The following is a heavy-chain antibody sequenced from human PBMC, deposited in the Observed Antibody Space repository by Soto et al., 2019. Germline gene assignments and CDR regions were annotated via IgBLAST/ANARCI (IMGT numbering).Heavy chain of an antibody. J-gene: IGHJ6*03. V-gene: IGHV3-7*01. CDR3: ARASKYCTNGVCYKPMDV. CDR1: GFTFSSYW. Sequence: GGSLRLSCAASGFTFSSYWMSWVRQAPGKGLEWVANIKQDGSEKYYVDSVKGRFTISRDNAKNSLYLQMNSLRAEDTAVYYCARASKYCTNGVCYKPMDVWGKGTTVTVS. CDR2: IKQDGSEK. D-gene: IGHD2-8*01.